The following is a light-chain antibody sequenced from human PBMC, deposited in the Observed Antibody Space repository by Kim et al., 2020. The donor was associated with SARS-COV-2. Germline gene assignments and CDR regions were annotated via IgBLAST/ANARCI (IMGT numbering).Light chain of an antibody. CDR3: HQSSSLPWT. Sequence: LTPKEKVTITCRASHIIGSSLHWYQQNPDQSPKLLIKYASQSISGVPSRFSGSGSGTDFTLTINSLEAEDAATYYCHQSSSLPWTFGQGTKVDIK. CDR1: HIIGSS. J-gene: IGKJ1*01. CDR2: YAS. V-gene: IGKV6-21*02.